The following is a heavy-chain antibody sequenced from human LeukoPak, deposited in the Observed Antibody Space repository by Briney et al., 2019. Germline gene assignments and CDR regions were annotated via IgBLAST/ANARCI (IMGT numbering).Heavy chain of an antibody. V-gene: IGHV4-59*12. CDR3: ARGVSAYGDKNNYFDY. Sequence: PSETLSLTCTVSGGSISSYYWSWIRQPPGKGLEWIGYIYYSGSTNYNPSLKSRVTISIDRSKNQFSLKLSSVTAADTAVYYCARGVSAYGDKNNYFDYWGQGTLVTVSS. J-gene: IGHJ4*02. CDR1: GGSISSYY. CDR2: IYYSGST. D-gene: IGHD4-17*01.